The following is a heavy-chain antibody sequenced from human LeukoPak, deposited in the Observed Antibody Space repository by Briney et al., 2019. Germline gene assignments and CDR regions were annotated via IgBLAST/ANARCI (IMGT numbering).Heavy chain of an antibody. V-gene: IGHV3-15*01. Sequence: PGGSLRLSCAASGFTFSNAWMSWVRQAPGEGVEWVGRIKSKTDGGTTDYAAPVKGRFTISRDDSKNTLYLQMNSLKTEDTAVYYCTTPLVSSIVVVTATPRDYWGQGTLVTVSP. J-gene: IGHJ4*02. CDR2: IKSKTDGGTT. D-gene: IGHD2-21*02. CDR3: TTPLVSSIVVVTATPRDY. CDR1: GFTFSNAW.